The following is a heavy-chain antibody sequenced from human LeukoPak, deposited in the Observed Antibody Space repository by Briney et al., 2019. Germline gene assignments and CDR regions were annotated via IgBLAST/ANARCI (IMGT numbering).Heavy chain of an antibody. CDR3: ARIPGGDGSDYYYYGMDV. CDR1: GGSISSGGYY. Sequence: SETLSLTCTVSGGSISSGGYYWSWIRQHPGKGLEWIGYIYYSGSTYYNPSLKSRVTISVDTSKNQLSLKLSSVTAADTAVYYCARIPGGDGSDYYYYGMDVWGKGTTVTVSP. V-gene: IGHV4-31*03. J-gene: IGHJ6*04. D-gene: IGHD3-10*01. CDR2: IYYSGST.